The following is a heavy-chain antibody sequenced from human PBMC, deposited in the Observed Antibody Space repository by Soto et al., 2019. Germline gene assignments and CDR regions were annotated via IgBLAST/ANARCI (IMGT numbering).Heavy chain of an antibody. CDR2: ISSSSGTI. V-gene: IGHV3-48*01. D-gene: IGHD3-16*01. Sequence: GGSLRLSCAASGFTFSGYNMNWVRQAPGKGLEWVSYISSSSGTIYYADSVKGRFTISRDNAKNSLYLQMNSLRAEDTAVYYCTRLITPLDYWGRGTLVTVSS. CDR3: TRLITPLDY. CDR1: GFTFSGYN. J-gene: IGHJ4*02.